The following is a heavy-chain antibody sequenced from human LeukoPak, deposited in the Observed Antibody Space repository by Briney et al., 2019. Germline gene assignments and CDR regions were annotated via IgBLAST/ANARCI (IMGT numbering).Heavy chain of an antibody. Sequence: PSETLSLTCTVSGGSISSGGYYRSWIRQHPGKGLEWIGYIYYSGSTYYNPSLKSRVTISVDTSKNQLSLKLSSVTAADTAVYYCARVGGGYGDYFDYWGQGTLVTVSS. V-gene: IGHV4-31*03. CDR1: GGSISSGGYY. J-gene: IGHJ4*02. D-gene: IGHD4-17*01. CDR2: IYYSGST. CDR3: ARVGGGYGDYFDY.